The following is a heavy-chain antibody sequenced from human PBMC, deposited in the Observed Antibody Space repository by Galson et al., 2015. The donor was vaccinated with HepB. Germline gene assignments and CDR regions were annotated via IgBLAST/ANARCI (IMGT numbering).Heavy chain of an antibody. D-gene: IGHD4-17*01. Sequence: SLRLSCAASGFIFSDYYMSWIRQAPGKGLEWLSYISGGTTFSNYADSVKGRFTISRDNAKNSLYLQINSLRADDTAVYYWARVADSDYGDHTHFDYWGQGSLVTVSS. CDR1: GFIFSDYY. CDR2: ISGGTTFS. J-gene: IGHJ4*02. V-gene: IGHV3-11*06. CDR3: ARVADSDYGDHTHFDY.